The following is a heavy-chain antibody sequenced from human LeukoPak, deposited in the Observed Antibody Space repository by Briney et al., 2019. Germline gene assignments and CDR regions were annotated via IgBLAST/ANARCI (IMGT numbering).Heavy chain of an antibody. D-gene: IGHD6-13*01. Sequence: GGSLRLSCAASGFTFSSYTMNWVRQAPGKGLEWVSYISSSGTTIFYADSVKGRFTVSRDNAKNSLYLQMNSLRAEDTAVYYCATSSTWPPGWDYWGQGTRVTVSS. J-gene: IGHJ4*02. V-gene: IGHV3-48*04. CDR3: ATSSTWPPGWDY. CDR2: ISSSGTTI. CDR1: GFTFSSYT.